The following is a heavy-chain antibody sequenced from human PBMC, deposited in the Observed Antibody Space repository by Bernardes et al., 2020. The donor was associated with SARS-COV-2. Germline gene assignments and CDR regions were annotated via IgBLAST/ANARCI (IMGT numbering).Heavy chain of an antibody. D-gene: IGHD2-2*01. CDR1: GGSISSENW. Sequence: SETLSLTCDVSGGSISSENWWSWVRQSPGKGLEWIGEIYHNGRTNYNPSLKSRVTILVDKSKNQFSLRLTSVTAADTAMYYCARLQTYCSTSLCSFYYYGLDLWGRGTTVTVSS. CDR2: IYHNGRT. J-gene: IGHJ6*02. CDR3: ARLQTYCSTSLCSFYYYGLDL. V-gene: IGHV4-4*02.